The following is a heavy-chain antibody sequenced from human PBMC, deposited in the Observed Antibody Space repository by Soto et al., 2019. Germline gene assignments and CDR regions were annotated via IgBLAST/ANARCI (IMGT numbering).Heavy chain of an antibody. J-gene: IGHJ6*02. D-gene: IGHD6-6*01. CDR1: SDTFNNYA. CDR3: ARERQLAAHCMDV. Sequence: QVQLVQSGAEVKMPGSSVKVSCRASSDTFNNYAISWVRQAPGLGLEWMGGIIPVFGTTNYAQKFQGRVTITADASTTTAYMELSSLRSNDTAVYYCARERQLAAHCMDVWGQGTTVTVSS. CDR2: IIPVFGTT. V-gene: IGHV1-69*01.